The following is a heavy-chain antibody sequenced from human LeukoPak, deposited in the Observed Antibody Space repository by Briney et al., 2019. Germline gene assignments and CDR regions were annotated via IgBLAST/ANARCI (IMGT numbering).Heavy chain of an antibody. V-gene: IGHV3-53*01. D-gene: IGHD6-19*01. Sequence: GGSLRLSCAASGFTASSNYMSWVRQAPGKGLEWVSVIYSGGSTYYADSVKGRFTISRDNSKNTLYLQMNSLRVEDTAVYYCTRASGWDDAFDIWGQGTMVTVSS. CDR1: GFTASSNY. CDR2: IYSGGST. CDR3: TRASGWDDAFDI. J-gene: IGHJ3*02.